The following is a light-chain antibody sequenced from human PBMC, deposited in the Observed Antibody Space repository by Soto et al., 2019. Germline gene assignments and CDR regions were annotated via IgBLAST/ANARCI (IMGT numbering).Light chain of an antibody. CDR1: SSDVGAYTY. V-gene: IGLV2-8*01. CDR3: FLSYSGTNWV. CDR2: EVS. J-gene: IGLJ3*02. Sequence: QSALTQPPSASGSPGQSVTISCTGTSSDVGAYTYVSWYQHHPGKAPKLMIYEVSKRPSGIPDRFSGSKSGNSASLTVSGLQAEDEADYYCFLSYSGTNWVFGGGTKLTVL.